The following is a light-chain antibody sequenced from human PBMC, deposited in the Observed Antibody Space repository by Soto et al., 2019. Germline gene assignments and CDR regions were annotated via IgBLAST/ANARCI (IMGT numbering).Light chain of an antibody. CDR2: AAS. CDR3: QQSYSTPPELT. CDR1: QSISSY. J-gene: IGKJ4*01. Sequence: DIQMTQSPSSLSASVGDRVTITCRASQSISSYLNWYQQKPGKAPKLLIYAASSLQSGVPSRFSGSGSGTEFTLTISSLQPEDFATYYCQQSYSTPPELTFGGGTKVDIK. V-gene: IGKV1-39*01.